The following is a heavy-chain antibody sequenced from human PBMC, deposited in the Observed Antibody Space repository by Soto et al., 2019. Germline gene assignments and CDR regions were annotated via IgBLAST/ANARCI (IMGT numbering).Heavy chain of an antibody. D-gene: IGHD6-19*01. V-gene: IGHV3-23*01. J-gene: IGHJ5*02. CDR1: GFISTSYA. CDR2: ISGSGAAT. CDR3: AREGSSGWTYNWLDP. Sequence: EVQLLESGGGLVQPGGSLRLSCAASGFISTSYAMSWVRQTPGKGLQWLSAISGSGAATYYADSVKGRFTVSRDTSKNMLYLEMNNVSAEDTAVYYCAREGSSGWTYNWLDPWGQGTPVTVSS.